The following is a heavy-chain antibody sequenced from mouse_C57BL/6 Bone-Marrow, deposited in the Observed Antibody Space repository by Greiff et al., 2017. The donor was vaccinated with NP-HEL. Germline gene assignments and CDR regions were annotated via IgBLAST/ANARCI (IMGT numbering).Heavy chain of an antibody. J-gene: IGHJ2*01. CDR1: GYTFTSYT. CDR3: ARRTGTRGFDY. V-gene: IGHV1-4*01. D-gene: IGHD4-1*01. Sequence: QVHVKQSGAELARPGASVKMSCKASGYTFTSYTMHWVKQRPGQGLEWIGYINPSSGYTKYNQKFKDKATLTADKSSSTAYMQLGSLTSEDSAVYYCARRTGTRGFDYWGQGTTLTVSS. CDR2: INPSSGYT.